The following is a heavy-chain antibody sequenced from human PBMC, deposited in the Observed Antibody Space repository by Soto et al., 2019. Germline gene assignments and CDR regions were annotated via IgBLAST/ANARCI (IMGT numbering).Heavy chain of an antibody. V-gene: IGHV1-58*01. CDR1: GFTFTSSA. D-gene: IGHD3-22*01. CDR3: VQRGYYSRRAFDI. CDR2: IVVGSGNT. J-gene: IGHJ3*02. Sequence: SVKVSCKASGFTFTSSAVQWVRQARGQRLEWIGWIVVGSGNTNYAQKFQERVTITRDMSTSTAYMELSSLRSEDTAVYYCVQRGYYSRRAFDIWGQGTMVTVSS.